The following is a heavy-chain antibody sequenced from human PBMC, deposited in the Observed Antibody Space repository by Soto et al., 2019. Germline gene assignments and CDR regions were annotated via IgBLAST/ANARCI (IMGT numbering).Heavy chain of an antibody. V-gene: IGHV1-18*04. CDR1: GYTFTSYG. CDR3: ARDLLSDMDGKNWFDP. J-gene: IGHJ5*02. Sequence: GASVKVSCKASGYTFTSYGISWVRQAPGQGLEWMGWISAYNGNTNYVQKLQGRVTMTTDTSTSTAYMELRSLRSDDTAVYYCARDLLSDMDGKNWFDPWGQGTVVTVSS. CDR2: ISAYNGNT.